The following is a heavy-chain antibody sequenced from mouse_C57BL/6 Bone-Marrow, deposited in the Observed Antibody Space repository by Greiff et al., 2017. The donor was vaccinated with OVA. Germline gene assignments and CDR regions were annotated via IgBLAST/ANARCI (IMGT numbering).Heavy chain of an antibody. CDR2: IDPETGGT. V-gene: IGHV1-15*01. D-gene: IGHD2-5*01. CDR1: GYTFTDYE. Sequence: QVQLKESGAELVRPGASVTLSCKASGYTFTDYEMHWVKQTPVHGLEWIGAIDPETGGTAYNQKFKGKAILTADKSSSTAYMELRSLTSEDSAVDYCTRSDSNYGDFDYWGQGTTLTVSS. J-gene: IGHJ2*01. CDR3: TRSDSNYGDFDY.